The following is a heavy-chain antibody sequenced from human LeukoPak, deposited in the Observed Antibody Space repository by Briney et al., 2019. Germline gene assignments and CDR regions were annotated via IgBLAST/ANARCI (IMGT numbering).Heavy chain of an antibody. CDR2: INPNSGGT. J-gene: IGHJ6*02. Sequence: ASVKVSCKASGYTFTGYYMHWVRQAPGQGLEWMGWINPNSGGTNYAQKFQGWVTMTRDTSISTAYMELSRLRSDDTAVYYCARGARILYPGSHHYYGMDVWGQGTTVTVSS. CDR3: ARGARILYPGSHHYYGMDV. V-gene: IGHV1-2*04. CDR1: GYTFTGYY. D-gene: IGHD2-8*01.